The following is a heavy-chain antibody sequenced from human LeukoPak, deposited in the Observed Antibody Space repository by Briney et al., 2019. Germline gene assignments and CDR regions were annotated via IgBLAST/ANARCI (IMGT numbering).Heavy chain of an antibody. Sequence: PGGSLRPSCAASGFTFSSYDMHWVRQAPGKGLEWVAFIQHDGSNKYYADSVKGRFPISRGNSKNTLFLQMNSLRAEDTAVYYCARGDAVTTFGYWGQGTLVTVSS. CDR3: ARGDAVTTFGY. CDR1: GFTFSSYD. D-gene: IGHD4-17*01. J-gene: IGHJ4*02. V-gene: IGHV3-30*02. CDR2: IQHDGSNK.